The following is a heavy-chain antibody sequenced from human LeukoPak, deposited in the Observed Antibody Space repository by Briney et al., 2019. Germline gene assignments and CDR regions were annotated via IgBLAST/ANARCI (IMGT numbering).Heavy chain of an antibody. V-gene: IGHV3-33*01. Sequence: PGGSLRLSCAASGFTFSSYGMHWVRQAPGKGLEWVAVIWYDGRNKYYADSVKGRFTISRDNSKNTLYLQMNSLRAEDTAVYYCARDLRAPYGDLHYYYYGMDVWGQGTTVTVSS. CDR2: IWYDGRNK. CDR1: GFTFSSYG. J-gene: IGHJ6*02. CDR3: ARDLRAPYGDLHYYYYGMDV. D-gene: IGHD4-17*01.